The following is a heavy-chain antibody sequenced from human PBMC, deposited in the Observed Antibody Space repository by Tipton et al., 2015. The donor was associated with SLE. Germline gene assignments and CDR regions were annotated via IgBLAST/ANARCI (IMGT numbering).Heavy chain of an antibody. D-gene: IGHD6-25*01. V-gene: IGHV3-23*01. CDR3: ARGARLASRSGFDY. J-gene: IGHJ4*02. Sequence: GSLRFSCAASGFTFSSYAMTWVRQAPGKGLEWVSLISGGGGGTYYADSAKGRFTISRDNSKNTLYLQMNSLGAEDTAVYFCARGARLASRSGFDYWGQGTLVTVSS. CDR1: GFTFSSYA. CDR2: ISGGGGGT.